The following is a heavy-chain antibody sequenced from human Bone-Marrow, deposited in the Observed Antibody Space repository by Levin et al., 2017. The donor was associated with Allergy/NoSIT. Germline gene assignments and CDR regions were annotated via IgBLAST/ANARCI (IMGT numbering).Heavy chain of an antibody. V-gene: IGHV1-69*13. D-gene: IGHD6-13*01. Sequence: RASVKVSCKASGGTFSSYAISWVRQAPGQGLEWMGGIIPIFGTANYAQKFQGRVTITADESTSTAYMELSSLRSEDTAVYYCARSARIAAAGTSIDYWGQGTLVTVSS. CDR1: GGTFSSYA. CDR3: ARSARIAAAGTSIDY. CDR2: IIPIFGTA. J-gene: IGHJ4*02.